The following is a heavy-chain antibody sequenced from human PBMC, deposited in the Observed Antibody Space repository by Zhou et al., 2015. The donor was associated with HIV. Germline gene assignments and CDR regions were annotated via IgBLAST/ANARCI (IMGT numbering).Heavy chain of an antibody. D-gene: IGHD6-13*01. V-gene: IGHV1-69*12. CDR2: IIPIFGLRP. CDR1: GGTFSSST. J-gene: IGHJ6*02. CDR3: ARSQEMDSSSPYYYGMDV. Sequence: QVQLVQSGAEVKRPGSSVKVSCKASGGTFSSSTISWVRQAPGQGLEWMGGIIPIFGLRPNYAQKFQGRVTITADESTSTAYMELSSLRSEDTAVYYCARSQEMDSSSPYYYGMDVWGQGTTVTVSS.